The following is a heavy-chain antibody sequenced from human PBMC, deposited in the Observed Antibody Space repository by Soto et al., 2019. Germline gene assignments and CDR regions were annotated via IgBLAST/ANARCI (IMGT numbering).Heavy chain of an antibody. D-gene: IGHD3-3*02. Sequence: SETLSLTCTVSGDSTSSGGYYWGWICQYPGKGLEWIGYIFYRGTTFYNPSLKSRVTISVDTSKNQFSLRLSSVTAADTGVYYCVRYDRINMKPYSPEGFHIWGQGTMVTVSS. CDR3: VRYDRINMKPYSPEGFHI. CDR2: IFYRGTT. V-gene: IGHV4-39*01. J-gene: IGHJ3*02. CDR1: GDSTSSGGYY.